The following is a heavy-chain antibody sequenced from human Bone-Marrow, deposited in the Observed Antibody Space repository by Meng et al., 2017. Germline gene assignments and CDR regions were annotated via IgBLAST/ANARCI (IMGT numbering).Heavy chain of an antibody. D-gene: IGHD6-19*01. CDR1: GGSISTSGYY. CDR3: VRSSGWVRTGFDP. CDR2: IGHSGIT. V-gene: IGHV4-39*01. J-gene: IGHJ5*02. Sequence: QPQLQESGPGLVKPSEALSFTCSVSGGSISTSGYYWGWIRQPPGKGLEWIGSIGHSGITYYTPSLKSRVTVSIDTSKSQFSLKLTSVTAADTAVYYCVRSSGWVRTGFDPWGQGTLVTVSS.